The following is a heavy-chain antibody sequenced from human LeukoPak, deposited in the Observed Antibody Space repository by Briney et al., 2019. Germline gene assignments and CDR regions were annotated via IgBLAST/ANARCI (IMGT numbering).Heavy chain of an antibody. V-gene: IGHV3-7*03. Sequence: GGSQRLSCAASGFTFSSYWMNWARQAPGKGLEWVASINHNGNVNYYVDSVKGRFTISRDNAKNSLYLQMSNLRAEDTAVYYCARDNGDYLGAGFDYWGQGTLVTVSP. CDR1: GFTFSSYW. CDR2: INHNGNVN. D-gene: IGHD4-17*01. J-gene: IGHJ4*02. CDR3: ARDNGDYLGAGFDY.